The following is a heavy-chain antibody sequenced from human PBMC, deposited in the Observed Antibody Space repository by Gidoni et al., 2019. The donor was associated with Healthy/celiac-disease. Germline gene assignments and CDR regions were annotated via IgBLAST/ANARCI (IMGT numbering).Heavy chain of an antibody. V-gene: IGHV3-13*01. CDR2: IGTAGDT. Sequence: EVQLVESGGGLVQPGGSLRLSCAASGFTSSSYDMHWVRQATGKGLEWVSAIGTAGDTYYPGSVKGRFTISRENAKNSLYLQMNSLRAGDTAVYYCARGGYSSSWYLDYYYGMDVWGQGTTVTVSS. CDR3: ARGGYSSSWYLDYYYGMDV. D-gene: IGHD6-13*01. J-gene: IGHJ6*02. CDR1: GFTSSSYD.